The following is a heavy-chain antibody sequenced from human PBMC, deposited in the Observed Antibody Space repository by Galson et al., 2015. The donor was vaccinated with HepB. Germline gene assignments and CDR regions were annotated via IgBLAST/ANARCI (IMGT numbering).Heavy chain of an antibody. CDR2: ISYDGSNK. CDR1: GFTFSSYA. D-gene: IGHD6-13*01. CDR3: ARDPPSSSWDYYFDY. J-gene: IGHJ4*02. Sequence: SLRLSCAASGFTFSSYAMHWVRQAPGKGLEWVAVISYDGSNKYYADSVKGRFTISRDNSKNTLYLQMNSLRAEDTAVYYCARDPPSSSWDYYFDYWGQGTLVTVSS. V-gene: IGHV3-30-3*01.